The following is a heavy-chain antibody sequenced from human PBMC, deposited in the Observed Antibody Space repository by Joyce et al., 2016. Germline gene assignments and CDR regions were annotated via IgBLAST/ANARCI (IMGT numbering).Heavy chain of an antibody. CDR3: ARVISHSHFDT. J-gene: IGHJ4*02. V-gene: IGHV5-51*01. Sequence: EVQLVQSGAEVQKPGESLKFSCKSSGFSFNGYWIAWVRPMPGKGLEWMGNIYPGDSRTRYSPSFQGQVIISANKSINTAYLHWSSLKASDTAIYYCARVISHSHFDTWGQGTLVTVSS. CDR2: IYPGDSRT. CDR1: GFSFNGYW. D-gene: IGHD2-21*01.